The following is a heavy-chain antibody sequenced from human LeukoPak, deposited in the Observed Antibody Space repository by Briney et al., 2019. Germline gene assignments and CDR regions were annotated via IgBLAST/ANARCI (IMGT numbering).Heavy chain of an antibody. CDR3: AKVRSGSYLFDY. Sequence: GGSLRLSCAASGFTFSSYGMHWVRQAPGKGLEWVAFIWYDGSNKYYADSVKGRFTISRDNSENTLYLQMNSLRGEDTAVYYCAKVRSGSYLFDYWGQGTLVTVSS. CDR2: IWYDGSNK. J-gene: IGHJ4*02. V-gene: IGHV3-30*02. CDR1: GFTFSSYG. D-gene: IGHD1-26*01.